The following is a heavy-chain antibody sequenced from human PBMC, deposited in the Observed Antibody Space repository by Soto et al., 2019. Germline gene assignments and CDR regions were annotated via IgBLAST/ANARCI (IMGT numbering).Heavy chain of an antibody. J-gene: IGHJ6*02. V-gene: IGHV5-10-1*01. CDR2: IDPSDSYT. Sequence: GESLKISCKGSGYSFTSYWISWVRQMPGKGLEWMGRIDPSDSYTNYSPSFQGHVTISADKSISTAYLQWSSLKASDTAMYYCARSLAPKINYYYYYGMDVWGQGTTVTISS. CDR3: ARSLAPKINYYYYYGMDV. CDR1: GYSFTSYW.